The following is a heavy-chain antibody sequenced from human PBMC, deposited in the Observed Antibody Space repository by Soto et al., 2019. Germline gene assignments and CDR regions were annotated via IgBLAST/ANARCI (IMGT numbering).Heavy chain of an antibody. CDR3: AREGYSSSYDYYYYYGMDV. Sequence: GGSLRLSCAASGFTFSSYSMNWVRQAPGKGLEWVSSISSSSSYIYYADSVKGRFTISRDNAKNSLYLQMNSLRAEDTAVYYCAREGYSSSYDYYYYYGMDVWGQGTTVTVSS. D-gene: IGHD6-13*01. V-gene: IGHV3-21*01. CDR2: ISSSSSYI. CDR1: GFTFSSYS. J-gene: IGHJ6*02.